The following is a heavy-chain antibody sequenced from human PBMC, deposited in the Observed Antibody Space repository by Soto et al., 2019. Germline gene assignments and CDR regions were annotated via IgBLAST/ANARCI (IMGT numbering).Heavy chain of an antibody. D-gene: IGHD3-22*01. J-gene: IGHJ4*02. CDR1: GGTFSSYA. V-gene: IGHV1-69*13. CDR3: AREDSSGYYSFDY. CDR2: IIPIFGTA. Sequence: SVKVSCKASGGTFSSYAISWVRQAPGQGLEWMGGIIPIFGTANYAQKFQGRVTITADESTSTAYMELSSLRSEDTAVYYCAREDSSGYYSFDYWGQGTLVTVSS.